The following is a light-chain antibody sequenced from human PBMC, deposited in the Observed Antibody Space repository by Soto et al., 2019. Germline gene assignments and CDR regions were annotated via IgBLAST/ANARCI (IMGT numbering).Light chain of an antibody. CDR2: DVS. CDR3: SSYTSSSTRV. Sequence: SALTQPASVSGSPGQSITISCTGTSSDVGGYKYVSWYQQHPGKAPKLMIYDVSNRPSGVSNRFSGSKSGNTASLTISGLQAEDEADYYCSSYTSSSTRVFGTGTKLTVL. J-gene: IGLJ1*01. CDR1: SSDVGGYKY. V-gene: IGLV2-14*01.